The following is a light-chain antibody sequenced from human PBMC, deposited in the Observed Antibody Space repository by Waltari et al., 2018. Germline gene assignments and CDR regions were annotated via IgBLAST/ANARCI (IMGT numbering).Light chain of an antibody. CDR2: WAS. CDR3: QQYYSNFFT. Sequence: DIVLTQSPDSLAVSLGERATINCKSSQSVSYSSNNRDYLAWYQQKPGQPPKLLIYWASTRESGVPDRFSGSGSVTDFTLTSSSLQAEDVAVYYCQQYYSNFFTFGPGTKVDIK. J-gene: IGKJ3*01. CDR1: QSVSYSSNNRDY. V-gene: IGKV4-1*01.